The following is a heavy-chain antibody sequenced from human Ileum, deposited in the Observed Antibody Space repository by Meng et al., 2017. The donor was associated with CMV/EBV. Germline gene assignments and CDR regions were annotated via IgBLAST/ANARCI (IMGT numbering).Heavy chain of an antibody. CDR2: ISSDGSST. CDR1: GFTCDRFT. V-gene: IGHV3-43*01. CDR3: AKSHDTAGGVFQN. J-gene: IGHJ4*02. D-gene: IGHD6-25*01. Sequence: AASGFTCDRFTMNGVRQVPGKGLEWVGLISSDGSSTYFTDSVRGRFTISRENSKNSLSLQMNSLRSEDTAMYYCAKSHDTAGGVFQNWGQGTLVTVSS.